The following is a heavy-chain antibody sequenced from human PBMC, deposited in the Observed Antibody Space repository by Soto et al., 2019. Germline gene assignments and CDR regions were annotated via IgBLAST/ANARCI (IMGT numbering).Heavy chain of an antibody. D-gene: IGHD6-13*01. CDR1: GYTFTGYY. CDR2: INPNSGGT. Sequence: ASVKVSCKASGYTFTGYYMHWVRQAPGQGLEWMGWINPNSGGTNYAQKFQGWVTMTRDASISTAYMELSRLRSDDTAVYYCARARSRSWYAEFDYWGQGTPVTVS. V-gene: IGHV1-2*04. J-gene: IGHJ4*02. CDR3: ARARSRSWYAEFDY.